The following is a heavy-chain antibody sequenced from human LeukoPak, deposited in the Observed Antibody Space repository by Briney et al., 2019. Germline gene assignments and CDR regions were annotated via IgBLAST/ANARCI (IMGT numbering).Heavy chain of an antibody. CDR1: GFIFSSHW. D-gene: IGHD1-1*01. V-gene: IGHV3-7*01. J-gene: IGHJ4*02. CDR3: ARDPLGTRPGFDY. Sequence: TGGSLRLSCTSSGFIFSSHWMNWVRQAPGKGPEWVANIKYDGSEQYYVDSVKGRFSISRDNTKSLLYLQMNSLRAEDTAVYYCARDPLGTRPGFDYWGQGTLVTVSS. CDR2: IKYDGSEQ.